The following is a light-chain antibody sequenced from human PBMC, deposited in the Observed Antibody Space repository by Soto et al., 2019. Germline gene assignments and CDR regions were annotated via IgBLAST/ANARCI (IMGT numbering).Light chain of an antibody. V-gene: IGLV2-14*01. CDR2: DVT. CDR1: SSDIGAYNY. J-gene: IGLJ1*01. Sequence: QSVLTQPASVSGSPGQSITISCTGTSSDIGAYNYVSWYQQHPGKAPKLMIYDVTNRPSGVSIRFSGSKSGNTASLTISGLQAVDEADYYCCSYTSSVTDVFGTGTKVTVL. CDR3: CSYTSSVTDV.